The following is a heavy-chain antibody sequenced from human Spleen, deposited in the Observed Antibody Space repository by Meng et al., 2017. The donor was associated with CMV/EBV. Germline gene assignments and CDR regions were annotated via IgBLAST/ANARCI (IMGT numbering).Heavy chain of an antibody. V-gene: IGHV1-2*02. D-gene: IGHD3-22*01. CDR3: ARTLTGSGYSAPFGMDV. Sequence: GGSLRLSCAASGFTVSTNYIHWVRQAPGKGLEWMGWINPNSGGTNYAQKFQGRVTMTRDTSTSTAYIELASDDTAIYYCARTLTGSGYSAPFGMDVWGQGTTVTVSS. J-gene: IGHJ6*02. CDR2: INPNSGGT. CDR1: GFTVSTNY.